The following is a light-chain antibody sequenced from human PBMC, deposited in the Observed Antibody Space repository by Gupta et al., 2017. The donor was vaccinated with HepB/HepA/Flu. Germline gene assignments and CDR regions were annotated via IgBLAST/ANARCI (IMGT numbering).Light chain of an antibody. CDR3: KHYYSPPIT. V-gene: IGKV4-1*01. J-gene: IGKJ5*01. CDR1: QSLFYSSDNKDY. CDR2: RAS. Sequence: DIVMTQSPDSLAVSLGERATINCKSSQSLFYSSDNKDYLAWYRQKPGQPPKLLISRASTRESGVPDRFSGSGSGTDFTLTISSLQAEDVAVYYCKHYYSPPITFGQGTRLESK.